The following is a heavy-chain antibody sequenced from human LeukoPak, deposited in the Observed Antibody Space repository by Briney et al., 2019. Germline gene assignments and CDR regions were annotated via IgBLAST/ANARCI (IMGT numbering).Heavy chain of an antibody. CDR1: GGSVSSSSYY. CDR3: ASDRSGLSFCF. Sequence: SETLSLTCTVSGGSVSSSSYYWGWIRQPPGKGLEWIGSISYSGSTYYNSSLKSRVTISVDTSKNQFSLKLSSVTAADTAVYYCASDRSGLSFCFWGQGTLVTVSS. V-gene: IGHV4-39*01. J-gene: IGHJ4*02. CDR2: ISYSGST. D-gene: IGHD3-22*01.